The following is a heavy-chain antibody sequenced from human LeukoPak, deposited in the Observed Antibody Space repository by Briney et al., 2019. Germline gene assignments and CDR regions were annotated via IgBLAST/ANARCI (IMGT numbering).Heavy chain of an antibody. D-gene: IGHD2-2*01. CDR2: ISPNSGDT. Sequence: ASVKVSCKASGYTFTGYYMHWVRQAPGQGLEWMGWISPNSGDTDIAQKVQGRVTMTRDTSIATSYMEVVSLTSDDTAVYYCARESACGTTNCLAPADWLDPWGQGTLVIVSS. V-gene: IGHV1-2*02. J-gene: IGHJ5*02. CDR3: ARESACGTTNCLAPADWLDP. CDR1: GYTFTGYY.